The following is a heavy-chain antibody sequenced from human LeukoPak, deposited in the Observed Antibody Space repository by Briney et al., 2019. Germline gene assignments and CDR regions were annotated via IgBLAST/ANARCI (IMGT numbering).Heavy chain of an antibody. CDR3: AARKVRGVWFYLDY. J-gene: IGHJ4*02. D-gene: IGHD3-10*01. CDR1: GFTFSAYA. CDR2: IYDDNT. V-gene: IGHV3-23*01. Sequence: GGSLGLSCAASGFTFSAYAMAWVRQAPGKGLEWVSTIYDDNTYYADSVKGRFAISTDNSKNTLYLQMNSLRVEDTAVYFCAARKVRGVWFYLDYWGQGTLVTVSS.